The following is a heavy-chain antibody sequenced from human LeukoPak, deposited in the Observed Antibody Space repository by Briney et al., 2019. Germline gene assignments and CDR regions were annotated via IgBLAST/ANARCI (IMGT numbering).Heavy chain of an antibody. CDR2: IYTSGST. Sequence: PSETLSLTCTVSGGSISSYYWSWIRQPAGKGLEWIGRIYTSGSTNYNPSLKSRVTMSVDTSKNQFSLKLSSVTAADTAVYYCARDIRIAAAGTGRWFDPWGQGTLVTVSS. V-gene: IGHV4-4*07. CDR1: GGSISSYY. J-gene: IGHJ5*02. CDR3: ARDIRIAAAGTGRWFDP. D-gene: IGHD6-13*01.